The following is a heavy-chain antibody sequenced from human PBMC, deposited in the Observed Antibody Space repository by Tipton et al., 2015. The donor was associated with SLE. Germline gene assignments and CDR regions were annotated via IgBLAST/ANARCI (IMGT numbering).Heavy chain of an antibody. Sequence: TLSLTCTVSGGSISSYYWSWIRQPPGKGLEWIGYIYYSGSTNYNPSLKSRVTISVDTSKNQFSLKLSSVTAADTAVYYCAREEGGAFDIWGQGTMVTVSS. V-gene: IGHV4-59*01. CDR2: IYYSGST. D-gene: IGHD3-16*01. CDR1: GGSISSYY. CDR3: AREEGGAFDI. J-gene: IGHJ3*02.